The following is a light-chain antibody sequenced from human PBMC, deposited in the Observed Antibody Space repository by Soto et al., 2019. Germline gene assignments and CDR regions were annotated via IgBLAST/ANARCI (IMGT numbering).Light chain of an antibody. CDR2: GGT. Sequence: QSVLTQPASVSGSPGQSITISCTGTSSDVGSYNLVSWYQQHPGEAPKLMIYGGTKRPSGVSNRFSGSKSGNTASLTISGLQAEDEADYYCCSYASTTTYYVFGTGTKVTDL. CDR1: SSDVGSYNL. V-gene: IGLV2-23*01. CDR3: CSYASTTTYYV. J-gene: IGLJ1*01.